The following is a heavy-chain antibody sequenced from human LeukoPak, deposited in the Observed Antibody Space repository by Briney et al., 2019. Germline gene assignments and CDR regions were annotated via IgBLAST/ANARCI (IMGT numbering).Heavy chain of an antibody. CDR1: GGSFSGYY. J-gene: IGHJ4*02. CDR2: INHSGST. V-gene: IGHV4-34*01. D-gene: IGHD3-16*02. Sequence: SETLSLTCAVYGGSFSGYYWSWIRQPPGKGLEWIGEINHSGSTNYNPSLKSRVTISVDTSKNQFSLKLSSVTAADTAVYYYARGRYYDYVWGSYRQRYFDYWGQGTLVTVSS. CDR3: ARGRYYDYVWGSYRQRYFDY.